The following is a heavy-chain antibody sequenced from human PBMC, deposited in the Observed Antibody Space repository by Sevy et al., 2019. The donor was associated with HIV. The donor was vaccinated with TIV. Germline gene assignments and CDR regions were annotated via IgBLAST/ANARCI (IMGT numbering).Heavy chain of an antibody. D-gene: IGHD1-1*01. CDR1: GGSISSSSYF. CDR2: LYSTGST. V-gene: IGHV4-39*02. Sequence: SETLSLTCTVSGGSISSSSYFWGWIRQPPGKGLEWIGSLYSTGSTSYNPSLRSRVTVSADTSKNVFPLRLTSVIATDTAVYYCATPRGNAWTEGTGGYFDLWGRGTLVTVSS. J-gene: IGHJ2*01. CDR3: ATPRGNAWTEGTGGYFDL.